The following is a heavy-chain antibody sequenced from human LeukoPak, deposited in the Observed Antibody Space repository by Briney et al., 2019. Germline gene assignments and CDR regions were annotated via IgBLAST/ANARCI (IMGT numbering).Heavy chain of an antibody. D-gene: IGHD6-13*01. CDR3: ARDPGPAAGTRYYYYYYMDV. CDR2: IIPIFGTA. Sequence: SVKVSCKASGGTFSSYAISWVRQAPGQGLEWMGRIIPIFGTANYAQRFQGRVTITTGESTSTAYTEMSSLRSEDTAVYYCARDPGPAAGTRYYYYYYMDVWGKGTTVTVSS. CDR1: GGTFSSYA. J-gene: IGHJ6*03. V-gene: IGHV1-69*05.